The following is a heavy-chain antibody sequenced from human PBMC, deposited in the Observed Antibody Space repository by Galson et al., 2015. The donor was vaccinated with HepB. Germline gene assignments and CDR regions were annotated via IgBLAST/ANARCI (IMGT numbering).Heavy chain of an antibody. J-gene: IGHJ4*02. CDR1: GFPFSSYA. CDR2: ISGSGGST. V-gene: IGHV3-23*01. CDR3: AKGKIAAAGTIDY. Sequence: LRLSCAASGFPFSSYAMNWVRQAPGKGLEWVSSISGSGGSTYNADSVEGRFTISRDNSKNTLDLQMSSLRAEDTAVYYCAKGKIAAAGTIDYWGQGTLVTVSS. D-gene: IGHD6-13*01.